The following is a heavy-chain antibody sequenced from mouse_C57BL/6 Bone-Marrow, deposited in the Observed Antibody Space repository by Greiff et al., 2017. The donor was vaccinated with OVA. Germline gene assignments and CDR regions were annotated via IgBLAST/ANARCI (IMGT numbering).Heavy chain of an antibody. CDR2: FHPYNDDT. Sequence: QVQLQQSGAELVKPGASVKLSCKASGYTFTTYPIEWMKQNHGKSLEWIGNFHPYNDDTKYNEKFKGKATFTVEKSSSTVYLELSRLTSDDAAVYYCARRYYGSSYGEYFDYWGQGTTLTVSS. D-gene: IGHD1-1*01. CDR3: ARRYYGSSYGEYFDY. V-gene: IGHV1-47*01. CDR1: GYTFTTYP. J-gene: IGHJ2*01.